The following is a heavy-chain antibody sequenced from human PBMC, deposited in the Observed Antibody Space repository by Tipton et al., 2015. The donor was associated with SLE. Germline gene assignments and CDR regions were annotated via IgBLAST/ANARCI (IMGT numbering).Heavy chain of an antibody. V-gene: IGHV4-59*01. J-gene: IGHJ4*02. CDR3: ARDQVGVGDFDY. Sequence: TLSLTCTVSGGSINSYYWNWIRQSPGKGLEWIGYFHHSGSTNYNPSFQSRVTISRDPSKNQFSLNLSSATAADTAVYYCARDQVGVGDFDYWGQGALVTVSS. D-gene: IGHD3-16*01. CDR1: GGSINSYY. CDR2: FHHSGST.